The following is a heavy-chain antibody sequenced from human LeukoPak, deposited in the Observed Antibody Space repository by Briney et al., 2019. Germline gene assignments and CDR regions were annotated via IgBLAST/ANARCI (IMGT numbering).Heavy chain of an antibody. Sequence: PGGSLRLSCAASGFIFSSYDMSWVRQAPGKGLGWVSAISGSAGTTYYADSVKGRFTISRDNSKNTLYLQMNSLRAEDTAVYYCARTVLGPYSWGQGTLVTVSS. CDR1: GFIFSSYD. D-gene: IGHD3-16*01. CDR3: ARTVLGPYS. CDR2: ISGSAGTT. V-gene: IGHV3-23*01. J-gene: IGHJ4*02.